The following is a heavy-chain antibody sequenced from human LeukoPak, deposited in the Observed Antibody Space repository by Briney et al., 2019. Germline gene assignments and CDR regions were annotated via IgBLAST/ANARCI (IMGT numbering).Heavy chain of an antibody. V-gene: IGHV1-46*02. CDR3: ARDSGNYHYDMDV. CDR2: NFFHDGST. Sequence: ASVKVSCKTSGYSFNSHHVHWVRQAPGQGLEWMGINFFHDGSTSNTQKFQGRVTMTRDTSTGTVYMELSSLRSEDTAVYYRARDSGNYHYDMDVWGQGTTVIVSS. D-gene: IGHD3-10*01. J-gene: IGHJ6*02. CDR1: GYSFNSHH.